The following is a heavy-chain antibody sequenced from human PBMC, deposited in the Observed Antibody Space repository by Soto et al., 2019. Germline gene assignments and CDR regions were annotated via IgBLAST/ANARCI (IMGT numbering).Heavy chain of an antibody. CDR1: GGTFSIYA. CDR2: IIPIFGTA. J-gene: IGHJ4*02. V-gene: IGHV1-69*13. D-gene: IGHD1-26*01. CDR3: ASQNGGSPDYFDY. Sequence: SVKVSCKASGGTFSIYAISWVLQAPGQGLEWMGGIIPIFGTANYAQKFKGRVTITADESTSTAYMELSSLRSEDTAVYYCASQNGGSPDYFDYWGQGTLVTVSS.